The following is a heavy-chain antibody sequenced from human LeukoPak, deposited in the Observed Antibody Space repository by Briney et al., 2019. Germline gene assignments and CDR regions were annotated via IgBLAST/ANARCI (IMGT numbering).Heavy chain of an antibody. CDR1: GFTVSGNY. CDR2: IYSGDTT. D-gene: IGHD3-10*01. V-gene: IGHV3-53*01. Sequence: GGSLRLSCAVSGFTVSGNYMSWVRQAPGKGLEWVSLIYSGDTTLYADSVKGRFTISRDISKNTVYLQMNSLRAEDTAVYYCARGGITMVRGSSQDFDYWGQGTLVTVSS. J-gene: IGHJ4*02. CDR3: ARGGITMVRGSSQDFDY.